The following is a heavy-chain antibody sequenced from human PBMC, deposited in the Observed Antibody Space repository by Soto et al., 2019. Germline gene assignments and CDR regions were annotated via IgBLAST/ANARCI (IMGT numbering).Heavy chain of an antibody. Sequence: PGGSLRLSCAASGFTFSSYAMSWVRQAPGKGLEWVSAISGSGGSTYYADSVKGRFTISRDNSKNTLYLQMNSLRAEDTAVYYCAKGAHSPVLRYFDWLFYFDYWGQGTLVTVSS. D-gene: IGHD3-9*01. CDR2: ISGSGGST. J-gene: IGHJ4*02. CDR3: AKGAHSPVLRYFDWLFYFDY. CDR1: GFTFSSYA. V-gene: IGHV3-23*01.